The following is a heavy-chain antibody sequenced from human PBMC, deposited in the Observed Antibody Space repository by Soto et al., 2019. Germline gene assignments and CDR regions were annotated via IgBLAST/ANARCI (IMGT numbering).Heavy chain of an antibody. D-gene: IGHD2-2*01. CDR1: GFDFSGYT. Sequence: GGSLRLSCAASGFDFSGYTIHWVRQAPGKGLEWVAVISYDGSDKYYADSVKGRFTISRDNAKKTLYLQMNSLRIEDTAVYYCARVDCSTTTCYYYGFDVWGQGTLVTVSS. CDR3: ARVDCSTTTCYYYGFDV. CDR2: ISYDGSDK. J-gene: IGHJ5*02. V-gene: IGHV3-30-3*01.